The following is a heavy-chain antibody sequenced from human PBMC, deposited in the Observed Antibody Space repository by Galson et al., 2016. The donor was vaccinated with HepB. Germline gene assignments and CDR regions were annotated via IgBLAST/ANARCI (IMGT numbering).Heavy chain of an antibody. CDR2: IKQDGSEK. V-gene: IGHV3-7*05. D-gene: IGHD1-1*01. CDR1: GFTFNSYW. CDR3: ACPTGGNWTDY. J-gene: IGHJ4*02. Sequence: SLRLSCAASGFTFNSYWMAWVRQAPGKGLEWVANIKQDGSEKYYVDSVKGRFTISRDNAKNSLYLQMNSLRVEDTAVYCCACPTGGNWTDYWGQGTLVTVSS.